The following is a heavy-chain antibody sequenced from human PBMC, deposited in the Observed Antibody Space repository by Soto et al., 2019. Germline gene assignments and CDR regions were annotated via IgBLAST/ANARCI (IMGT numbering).Heavy chain of an antibody. CDR3: ASTLNYYDSSGPFDY. V-gene: IGHV1-18*01. D-gene: IGHD3-22*01. Sequence: ASVKVSCKASGYTFTSYGISWVRQAPGQGLEWMGWISAYNGNTNYAQKLQGRVTMTTDTSTSTAYMELRSLRSDDTAVYYCASTLNYYDSSGPFDYWGQGTLVTVSS. J-gene: IGHJ4*02. CDR2: ISAYNGNT. CDR1: GYTFTSYG.